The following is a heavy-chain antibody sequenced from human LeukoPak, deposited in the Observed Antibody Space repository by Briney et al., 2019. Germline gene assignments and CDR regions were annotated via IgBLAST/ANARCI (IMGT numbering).Heavy chain of an antibody. V-gene: IGHV3-11*01. D-gene: IGHD1-26*01. Sequence: GGSLRLSCAASGSSFSDFYMSWTRQAPGMGLEWISYIGTRSNPIYYADSVKGRFTISRDDAKNSLYLQMNSLRDEDTAVYFCAREARGSGRDFDYWGQGTLVTVSS. CDR1: GSSFSDFY. CDR3: AREARGSGRDFDY. CDR2: IGTRSNPI. J-gene: IGHJ4*02.